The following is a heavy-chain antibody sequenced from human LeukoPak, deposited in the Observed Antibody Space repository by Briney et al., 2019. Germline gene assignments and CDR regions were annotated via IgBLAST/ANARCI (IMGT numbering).Heavy chain of an antibody. V-gene: IGHV1-69*05. Sequence: ASVKVSCKASGGTFSSYAISWVRQAPGQGLEWMGRIIPIFGTANYAQKFQGRVTITTDESTSTAYMELSRLRSDDTAVYYCARVGGRIFGVVNEAAVVYWGQGTLVTVSS. J-gene: IGHJ4*02. CDR1: GGTFSSYA. CDR2: IIPIFGTA. D-gene: IGHD3-3*01. CDR3: ARVGGRIFGVVNEAAVVY.